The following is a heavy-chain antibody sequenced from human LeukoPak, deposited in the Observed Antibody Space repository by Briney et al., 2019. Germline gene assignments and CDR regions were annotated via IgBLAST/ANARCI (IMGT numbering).Heavy chain of an antibody. D-gene: IGHD5-12*01. CDR2: IYYSGST. V-gene: IGHV4-30-4*01. CDR3: ARVGLGGGYSGYAYFDY. CDR1: GGSISSGDYY. Sequence: PSQTLSLTCTVSGGSISSGDYYWIWIRQPPGKGLEWIGYIYYSGSTYYNPSLKSRVTISVDTSKNQFSLKLSSVTAADTAVYYCARVGLGGGYSGYAYFDYWGQGTLVTVSS. J-gene: IGHJ4*02.